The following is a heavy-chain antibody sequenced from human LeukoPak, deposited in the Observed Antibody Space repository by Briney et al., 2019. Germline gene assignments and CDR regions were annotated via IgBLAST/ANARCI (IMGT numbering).Heavy chain of an antibody. CDR3: AIDFWSGYYSD. CDR2: VDPEDGET. D-gene: IGHD3-3*01. Sequence: GASAKVSCKVSGYTFTDYYMHWVQQAPGKGLEWMGLVDPEDGETIYAEKFQGRVTITADTSTDTAYMELSSLRSEDTAVYYCAIDFWSGYYSDWGQGTLVTVSS. V-gene: IGHV1-69-2*01. CDR1: GYTFTDYY. J-gene: IGHJ4*02.